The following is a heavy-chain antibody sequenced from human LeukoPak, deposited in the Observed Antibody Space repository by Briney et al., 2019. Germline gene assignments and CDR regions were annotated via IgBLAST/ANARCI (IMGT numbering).Heavy chain of an antibody. CDR3: AVVPAAASSWVDY. J-gene: IGHJ4*02. CDR1: GFTFSDYY. V-gene: IGHV3-11*03. Sequence: TGGSLRLSCAASGFTFSDYYMSWIRQAPGRGLEWVSYISSSSSYTDYADSVKGRFTISRDNAKNSLFLQMNSLRAEDTAVYYCAVVPAAASSWVDYWGQGTLVTVSS. D-gene: IGHD2-2*01. CDR2: ISSSSSYT.